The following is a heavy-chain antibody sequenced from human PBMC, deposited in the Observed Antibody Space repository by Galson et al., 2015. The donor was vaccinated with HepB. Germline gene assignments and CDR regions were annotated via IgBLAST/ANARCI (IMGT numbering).Heavy chain of an antibody. CDR1: GFTFSDYY. V-gene: IGHV3-30-3*01. CDR2: ISYDGSNK. CDR3: ARDHSSSFGY. D-gene: IGHD6-6*01. Sequence: SLRLSCAASGFTFSDYYMSWLRQAPGKGLEWVAVISYDGSNKYYADSVKGRFTISRDNSKNTLYLQMNSLRAEDTAVYYCARDHSSSFGYWGQGTLVTVSS. J-gene: IGHJ4*02.